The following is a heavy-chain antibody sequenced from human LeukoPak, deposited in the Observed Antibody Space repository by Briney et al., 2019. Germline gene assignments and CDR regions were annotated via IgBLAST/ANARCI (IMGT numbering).Heavy chain of an antibody. Sequence: SETLSLTCTVSGGSISSSSYYWGWIRQPPGKGLEWIGSIYYSGSTYYNPSLKSRVTISVDTSKNQFSLKLSSVTAADTAVYYCARGQLNAFDIWGQGTMVTVSS. D-gene: IGHD6-6*01. J-gene: IGHJ3*02. CDR3: ARGQLNAFDI. V-gene: IGHV4-39*01. CDR1: GGSISSSSYY. CDR2: IYYSGST.